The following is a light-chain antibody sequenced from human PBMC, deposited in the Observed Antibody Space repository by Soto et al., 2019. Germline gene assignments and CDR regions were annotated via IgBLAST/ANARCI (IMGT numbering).Light chain of an antibody. CDR1: SSDVGGYNY. V-gene: IGLV2-14*01. CDR2: EVS. Sequence: QSVLTQPASVSGSPGHSITISCTGTSSDVGGYNYVSWYQHYPGKAPQLIIYEVSNRPSGVSNRFSGSKSGNTASLTLSGLQAEDEADYYCSSYARNSVLFGGGTKVTVL. CDR3: SSYARNSVL. J-gene: IGLJ2*01.